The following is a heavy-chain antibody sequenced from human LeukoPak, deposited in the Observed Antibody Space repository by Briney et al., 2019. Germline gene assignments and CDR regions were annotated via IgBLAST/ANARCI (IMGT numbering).Heavy chain of an antibody. CDR2: NNPNSGAT. V-gene: IGHV1-2*02. J-gene: IGHJ2*01. Sequence: GASLKVSCKASGYTFTGYYMHWVRQAPGEGLEWMGWNNPNSGATNYAQKFQGRVTMTRDTSISTAYMELSRLRSDDTAVYYCARDPTLSRYFDLWGRGTLVTVSS. CDR3: ARDPTLSRYFDL. D-gene: IGHD2/OR15-2a*01. CDR1: GYTFTGYY.